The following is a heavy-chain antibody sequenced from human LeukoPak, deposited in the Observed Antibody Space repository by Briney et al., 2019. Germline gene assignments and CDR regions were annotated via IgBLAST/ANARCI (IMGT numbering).Heavy chain of an antibody. Sequence: RPGGSLRLSCAASGFTFSSYWMHWVRQAPGKGLVWVSRINSDGSSTCYADSVKGRFTISRDNAKNTLYLQMNSLRAEDTAVYYCARDEALGYCSGGSCYLPYYFDYWGQGTLVTVSS. CDR2: INSDGSST. D-gene: IGHD2-15*01. J-gene: IGHJ4*02. CDR3: ARDEALGYCSGGSCYLPYYFDY. V-gene: IGHV3-74*01. CDR1: GFTFSSYW.